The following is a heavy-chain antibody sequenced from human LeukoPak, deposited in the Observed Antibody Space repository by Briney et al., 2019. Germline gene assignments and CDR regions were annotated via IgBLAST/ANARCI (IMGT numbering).Heavy chain of an antibody. CDR1: GYSFTSYY. Sequence: PGESLKISCEASGYSFTSYYIGWVRQMPGKGLEWMGIIYPDNSDTTYSPSFQGQVTISADKSISTAYLQWSSLKASDTAMYYCARTSQGYYYYMDVWGKGTTVTVSS. CDR3: ARTSQGYYYYMDV. J-gene: IGHJ6*03. V-gene: IGHV5-51*03. CDR2: IYPDNSDT.